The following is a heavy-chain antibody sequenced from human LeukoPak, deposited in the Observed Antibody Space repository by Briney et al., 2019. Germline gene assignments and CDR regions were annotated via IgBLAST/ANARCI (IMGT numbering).Heavy chain of an antibody. J-gene: IGHJ4*02. CDR2: ISSSSSTI. Sequence: GGSLRLSCAASGFTFSSYSMNWVRQAPGKGLEWVSYISSSSSTINYADSVKGRFTISRDNAKNSLYLQMNSLRVEDTAVYYCAKDRRGFSGYGIHYWGQGILVTVSS. CDR1: GFTFSSYS. V-gene: IGHV3-48*04. CDR3: AKDRRGFSGYGIHY. D-gene: IGHD5-12*01.